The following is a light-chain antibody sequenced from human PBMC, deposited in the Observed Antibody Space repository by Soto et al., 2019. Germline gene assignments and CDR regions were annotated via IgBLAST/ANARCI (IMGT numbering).Light chain of an antibody. CDR1: PSVSSD. Sequence: EIVMTQSPATLSLSPGERATLSCRASPSVSSDIAWYQQKPGQAPRLLIYDASNRATGIPARFSGSGSGTVFTLTISSLQSADFAVYYCQHYNNWPPWTFGQGTKVDIK. J-gene: IGKJ1*01. CDR2: DAS. V-gene: IGKV3D-15*01. CDR3: QHYNNWPPWT.